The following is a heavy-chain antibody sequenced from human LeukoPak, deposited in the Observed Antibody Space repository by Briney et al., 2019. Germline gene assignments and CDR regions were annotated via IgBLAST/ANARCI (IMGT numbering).Heavy chain of an antibody. D-gene: IGHD3-22*01. Sequence: SETLSLTCTVSGGSISSSSYYWGWIRQPPGEGLEWLGSIYYSETTYYNPSLESRVTISVDTSKNQFSLKLSSVTAADTAVYYCAIYDSRGYYLDYWGQGTLVTVSS. J-gene: IGHJ4*02. V-gene: IGHV4-39*01. CDR2: IYYSETT. CDR1: GGSISSSSYY. CDR3: AIYDSRGYYLDY.